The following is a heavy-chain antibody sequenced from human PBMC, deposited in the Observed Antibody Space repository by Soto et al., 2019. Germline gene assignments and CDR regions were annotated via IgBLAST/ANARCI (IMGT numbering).Heavy chain of an antibody. J-gene: IGHJ4*02. V-gene: IGHV3-30-3*01. CDR2: ISYDGSNK. CDR3: ARGGFSYASALHFDY. D-gene: IGHD5-18*01. Sequence: GGSLRLSCAASGFTFSSYAMHWVRQAPGKGLEWVAVISYDGSNKYYADSVKGRFTISRDNSKNTLYLQMNSLRDEDTALYYCARGGFSYASALHFDYWGQGTLVTVSS. CDR1: GFTFSSYA.